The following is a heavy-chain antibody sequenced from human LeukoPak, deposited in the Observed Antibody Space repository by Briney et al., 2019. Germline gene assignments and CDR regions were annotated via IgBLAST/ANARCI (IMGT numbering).Heavy chain of an antibody. J-gene: IGHJ5*02. D-gene: IGHD2-2*01. CDR3: AREGRRTYCSSTSRYVLSGWFDP. V-gene: IGHV1-69*04. Sequence: SVKVSCKASGYTFTGYYVHWVRQAPGQGLEWMGRIIPILGIANYAQKFQGRVTITADKSTSTAYMELSSLRSEDTAVYYCAREGRRTYCSSTSRYVLSGWFDPWGQGTLVTVSS. CDR2: IIPILGIA. CDR1: GYTFTGYY.